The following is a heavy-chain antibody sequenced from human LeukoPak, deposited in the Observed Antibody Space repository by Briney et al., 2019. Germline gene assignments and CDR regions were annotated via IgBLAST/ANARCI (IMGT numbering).Heavy chain of an antibody. D-gene: IGHD1-1*01. Sequence: SETLSLTCTVSGGSIRTYYWSWIRQSPGKGLEWIGNFYYSGSTHYNPSLKSRVAILVDTSKNQFSLKLSSVTAADTAVYYCASSLELDYWGQGTLVTVSS. J-gene: IGHJ4*02. CDR3: ASSLELDY. CDR1: GGSIRTYY. CDR2: FYYSGST. V-gene: IGHV4-59*08.